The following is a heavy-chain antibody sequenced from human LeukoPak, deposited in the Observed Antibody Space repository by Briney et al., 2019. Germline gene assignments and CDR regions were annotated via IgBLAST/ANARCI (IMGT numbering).Heavy chain of an antibody. V-gene: IGHV4-4*07. Sequence: SETLSLTCTVSGGSISSYYWSWIRQPAGKGPEWIGRIYTSGSTNYNPSLKSRVTMSVDTSKNQFSLKLSSVTAADTAVYYCARDTGYCSGGSCYFVDWFDPWGQGTLVTVSS. CDR3: ARDTGYCSGGSCYFVDWFDP. D-gene: IGHD2-15*01. J-gene: IGHJ5*02. CDR2: IYTSGST. CDR1: GGSISSYY.